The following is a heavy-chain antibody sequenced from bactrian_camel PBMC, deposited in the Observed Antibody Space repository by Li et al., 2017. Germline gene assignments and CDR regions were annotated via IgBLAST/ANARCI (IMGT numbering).Heavy chain of an antibody. CDR3: AADKLYGGTHPLARDFRY. J-gene: IGHJ6*01. CDR1: GITYRWLC. Sequence: DVQLVESGGDSVQAGGSLRLSCETSGITYRWLCMAWFRQAPGQEREGVAAINSDLTTTNYADFVKGRFRISQENAKNTVYLQMNSAKPEDTGMYICAADKLYGGTHPLARDFRYWGQGTQVTVSS. D-gene: IGHD6*01. V-gene: IGHV3S40*01. CDR2: INSDLTTT.